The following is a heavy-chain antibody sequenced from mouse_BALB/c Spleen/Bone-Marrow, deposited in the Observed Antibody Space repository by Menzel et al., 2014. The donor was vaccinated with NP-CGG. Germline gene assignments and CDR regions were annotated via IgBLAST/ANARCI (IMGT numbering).Heavy chain of an antibody. CDR2: IDPANGNT. J-gene: IGHJ4*01. CDR3: ARWEYYAMDF. D-gene: IGHD4-1*01. CDR1: GFNIKDTY. V-gene: IGHV14-3*02. Sequence: VQLQQSGAELVKPGASVKLSCTASGFNIKDTYMHWVKQRPEQGLEWIGRIDPANGNTKYDPKFQGKATITADTSSNTAYLQLSSLTSEDTAVYYCARWEYYAMDFWGQGTSVTVSS.